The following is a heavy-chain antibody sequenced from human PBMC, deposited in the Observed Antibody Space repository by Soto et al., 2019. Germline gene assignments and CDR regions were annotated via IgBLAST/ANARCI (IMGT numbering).Heavy chain of an antibody. J-gene: IGHJ4*02. CDR1: GFTFSSYA. CDR2: ISYDGSNK. Sequence: GESLKISCAASGFTFSSYAMHWVRQAPGKGLEWVAVISYDGSNKYYADSVKGRFTISRDNSKNTLYLQMNSLRAEDTAVYYCARPGSAGGSYYFDYWGQGTLVTVSS. CDR3: ARPGSAGGSYYFDY. V-gene: IGHV3-30*04. D-gene: IGHD1-26*01.